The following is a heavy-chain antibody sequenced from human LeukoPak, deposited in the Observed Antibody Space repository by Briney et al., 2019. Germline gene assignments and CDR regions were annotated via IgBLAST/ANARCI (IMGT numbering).Heavy chain of an antibody. CDR1: EFTFSSYA. CDR2: ISGSGGST. J-gene: IGHJ4*02. V-gene: IGHV3-23*01. CDR3: AKDKAVTTKPYYFDY. D-gene: IGHD4-17*01. Sequence: HPGGSLLLSCAASEFTFSSYAMSWVRPAPGKGLEWVSAISGSGGSTYYADSVKGRFTISRDNSKNTLYLQMNSLRAEDTAVYYCAKDKAVTTKPYYFDYWGQGTLVTVSS.